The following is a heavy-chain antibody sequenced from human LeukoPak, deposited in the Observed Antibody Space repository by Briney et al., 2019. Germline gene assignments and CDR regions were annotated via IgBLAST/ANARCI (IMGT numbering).Heavy chain of an antibody. CDR3: ARGGGSSVFDY. J-gene: IGHJ4*02. CDR1: GFTFSSYA. D-gene: IGHD2-15*01. V-gene: IGHV3-23*01. Sequence: GGSLRLSCAASGFTFSSYAMTWVRQAPGKGPEWVSSISNSGGSTYYADSVKGRFTVSRDNSKNTLYLQVSSLRAEDTAVYYCARGGGSSVFDYWGQGALVTVSS. CDR2: ISNSGGST.